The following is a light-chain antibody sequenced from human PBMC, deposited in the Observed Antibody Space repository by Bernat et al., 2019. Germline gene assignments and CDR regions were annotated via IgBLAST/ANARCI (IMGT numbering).Light chain of an antibody. CDR3: QQYSTYWT. Sequence: DFQMTQSPSTLSASVGDRVTITCRASQSISSWLAWYQQKPGKAPKLLIYKASSLESGVPSRFSGSGSGTEFTLTISSLQPDDFATYYCQQYSTYWTFGQGTKVEIK. CDR1: QSISSW. J-gene: IGKJ1*01. CDR2: KAS. V-gene: IGKV1-5*03.